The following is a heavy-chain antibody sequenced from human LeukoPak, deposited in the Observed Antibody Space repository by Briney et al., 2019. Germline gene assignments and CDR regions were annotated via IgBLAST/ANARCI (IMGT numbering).Heavy chain of an antibody. J-gene: IGHJ4*02. V-gene: IGHV3-21*01. Sequence: GGSLRLSCAASGFTFSSYSMNWVRQAPGKGLEWVSSISSSSSYIYYTDSVKGRFTISRDNAKNSLYQQMNSLRAEDTAVYYCARDLSLDYDILTGTFDYWGQGTLVTVSS. D-gene: IGHD3-9*01. CDR3: ARDLSLDYDILTGTFDY. CDR2: ISSSSSYI. CDR1: GFTFSSYS.